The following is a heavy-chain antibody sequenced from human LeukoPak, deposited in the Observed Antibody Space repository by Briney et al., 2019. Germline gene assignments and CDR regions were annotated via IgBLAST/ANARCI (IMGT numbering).Heavy chain of an antibody. V-gene: IGHV5-51*01. CDR1: GYSFTNYW. Sequence: GESLKISCKGSGYSFTNYWIDWVRQMPGKGLEWMGIIYPGDSDTRYSPSFQGQVTISADKSISTAYLQWSSLKASDTAMYYCARQVGDYYDSSGYSFDWGQGTLVTVSS. J-gene: IGHJ4*02. CDR2: IYPGDSDT. CDR3: ARQVGDYYDSSGYSFD. D-gene: IGHD3-22*01.